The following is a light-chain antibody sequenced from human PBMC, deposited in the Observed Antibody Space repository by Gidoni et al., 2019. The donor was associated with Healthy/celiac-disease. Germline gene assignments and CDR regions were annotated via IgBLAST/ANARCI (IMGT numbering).Light chain of an antibody. CDR2: DAS. CDR3: QQRSNWPKLT. Sequence: EIVLTQSPATLSLSPGERATLSCRASQSVSSYLAWYQQKPGQAPRLFIYDASNRATVIPARFSCSGSGTDFTLTISSLDPEDFAVYYCQQRSNWPKLTFGGGTKVEIK. CDR1: QSVSSY. V-gene: IGKV3-11*01. J-gene: IGKJ4*01.